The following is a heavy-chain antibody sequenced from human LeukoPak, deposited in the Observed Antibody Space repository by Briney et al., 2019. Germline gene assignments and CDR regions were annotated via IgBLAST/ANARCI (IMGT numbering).Heavy chain of an antibody. D-gene: IGHD2-15*01. CDR1: GGSISSSSYY. V-gene: IGHV4-39*02. CDR3: ARDIVVVVAAIGWFDP. CDR2: IYYSGST. J-gene: IGHJ5*02. Sequence: SETLSLTCTVSGGSISSSSYYWGWIRQPPGKGLEWIGSIYYSGSTYYNPSLKSRVTISVDTPKNQFSLKLSSVTAADTAVYYCARDIVVVVAAIGWFDPWGQGTLVTVSS.